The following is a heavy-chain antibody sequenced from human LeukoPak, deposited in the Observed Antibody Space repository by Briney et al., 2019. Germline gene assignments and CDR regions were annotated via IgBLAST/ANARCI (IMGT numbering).Heavy chain of an antibody. J-gene: IGHJ4*02. CDR1: GFTFSSSD. D-gene: IGHD1-26*01. CDR3: AREGSSYAPSGPFYFDY. Sequence: GGSLRLSCAASGFTFSSSDMNWVRQVPGKGLEWVSYISSSGSTKNYADSVKGRFTISRDNAKNSLYLQMNSLRAEDTAVYYCAREGSSYAPSGPFYFDYWGQGTLVTVSS. CDR2: ISSSGSTK. V-gene: IGHV3-48*03.